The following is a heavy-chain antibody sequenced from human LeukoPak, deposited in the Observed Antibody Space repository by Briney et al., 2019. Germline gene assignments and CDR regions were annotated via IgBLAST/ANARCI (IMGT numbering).Heavy chain of an antibody. CDR1: GGSISSGGYY. D-gene: IGHD2-15*01. V-gene: IGHV4-31*03. CDR3: ARDPGRDSGTDAFDI. J-gene: IGHJ3*02. Sequence: SETLSLTCTVSGGSISSGGYYWSWIRQHPGKGLEWLGSIFSSASTIYNPSLKSRVIISVDTTKNQFSLKLTSVTAADTAVYYCARDPGRDSGTDAFDIWGQGTMVTVSS. CDR2: IFSSAST.